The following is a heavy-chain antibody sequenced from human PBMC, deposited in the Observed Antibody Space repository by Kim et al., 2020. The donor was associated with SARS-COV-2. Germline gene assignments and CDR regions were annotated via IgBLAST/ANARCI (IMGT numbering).Heavy chain of an antibody. V-gene: IGHV3-23*01. D-gene: IGHD3-3*01. Sequence: YADSWRGQFTISRDNSNDTLYLKMNSLRADDTAVYYCTRGGVIYYYYAMDVWGQGTTVTVSS. J-gene: IGHJ6*02. CDR3: TRGGVIYYYYAMDV.